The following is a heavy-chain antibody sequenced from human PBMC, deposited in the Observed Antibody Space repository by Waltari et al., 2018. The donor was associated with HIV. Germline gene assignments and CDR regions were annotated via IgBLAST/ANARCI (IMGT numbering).Heavy chain of an antibody. V-gene: IGHV3-48*03. CDR2: ISTTGSTV. Sequence: EVQLVQSGGGLVQPGGSLRLSCAASGFSFSSYEMHWVRQAPGKGLEWVSYISTTGSTVYYADSVKCRFTISRDNAKKSLYLQMNSLTAQDTDVYYCTRGLRLLRSIITFDYWGQGTLVPVSS. J-gene: IGHJ4*02. CDR3: TRGLRLLRSIITFDY. CDR1: GFSFSSYE. D-gene: IGHD3-22*01.